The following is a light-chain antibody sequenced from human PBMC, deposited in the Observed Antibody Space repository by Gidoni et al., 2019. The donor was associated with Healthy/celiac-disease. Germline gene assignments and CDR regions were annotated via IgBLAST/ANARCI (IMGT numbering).Light chain of an antibody. J-gene: IGKJ1*01. V-gene: IGKV1-12*01. Sequence: DIQMTQSPSSVSASVGDRVTITCRASQGISGWLAWYQQKPGRAPKLLIYAASTLQRGVPSRFSGSGSGTDFTLTISNLQPEDFATYFCQQANSFPAFGQGTKVEIK. CDR1: QGISGW. CDR2: AAS. CDR3: QQANSFPA.